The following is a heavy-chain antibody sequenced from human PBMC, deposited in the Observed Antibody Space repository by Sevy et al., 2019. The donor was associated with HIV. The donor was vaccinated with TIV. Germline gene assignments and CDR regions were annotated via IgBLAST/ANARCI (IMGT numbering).Heavy chain of an antibody. D-gene: IGHD3-10*01. CDR2: ISSSSNYI. CDR3: ARPYGSGSWEAFHI. Sequence: GGSLRLSCAASGFTFSTYTMNWVRQAPGKGLEWVSSISSSSNYIYYADSVKGRFTISRDNAKNSPYLQMNSLRAEDRAVYYCARPYGSGSWEAFHIWGQGTMVTVSS. CDR1: GFTFSTYT. J-gene: IGHJ3*02. V-gene: IGHV3-21*01.